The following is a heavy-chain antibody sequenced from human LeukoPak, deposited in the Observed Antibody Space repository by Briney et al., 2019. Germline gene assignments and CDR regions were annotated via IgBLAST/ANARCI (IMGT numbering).Heavy chain of an antibody. CDR3: ARGQVRAVTLAPLDY. D-gene: IGHD3-10*01. CDR2: INPNSGGT. J-gene: IGHJ4*02. V-gene: IGHV1-2*02. CDR1: GYTFTGYY. Sequence: ASVKVSCKASGYTFTGYYMHWVRQAPGQGLEWMGWINPNSGGTNYAQKFQGRVTMTRDTSISTAYMELSRLRTDDTAVYYCARGQVRAVTLAPLDYWGQGTLVTVSS.